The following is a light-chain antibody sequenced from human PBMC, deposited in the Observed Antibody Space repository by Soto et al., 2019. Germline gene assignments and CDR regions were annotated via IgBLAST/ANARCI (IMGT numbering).Light chain of an antibody. CDR2: RAA. CDR3: QQDSSDST. J-gene: IGKJ1*01. Sequence: DIRMTQSPSTLSASVGDRVTITCLASQSINNWLAWYQQKPGKAPKLLIYRAASLEHGVPSRFSDRGYGTEIIFTITRLQPYDFATNYCQQDSSDSTFGQRTKVAIK. CDR1: QSINNW. V-gene: IGKV1-5*03.